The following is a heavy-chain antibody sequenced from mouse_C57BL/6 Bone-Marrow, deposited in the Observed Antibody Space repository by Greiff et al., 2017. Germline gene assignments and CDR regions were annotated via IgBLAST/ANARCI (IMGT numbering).Heavy chain of an antibody. V-gene: IGHV14-4*01. J-gene: IGHJ3*01. CDR3: TTYYSNPAWCAY. Sequence: VQLQQSGAELVRPGASVKLSCTASGFNIKDDYMHWVKQRPEQGLEWIGWIDPENGDTEYASKFQGKATITADTSSNTAYLQLSSLTSEDTAVYYCTTYYSNPAWCAYWGQGTLVTVSA. D-gene: IGHD2-5*01. CDR2: IDPENGDT. CDR1: GFNIKDDY.